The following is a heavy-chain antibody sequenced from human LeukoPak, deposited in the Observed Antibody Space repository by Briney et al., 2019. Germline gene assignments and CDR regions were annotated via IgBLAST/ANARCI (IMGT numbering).Heavy chain of an antibody. D-gene: IGHD6-6*01. J-gene: IGHJ4*02. CDR3: AREYSSWFDY. CDR2: INSDGRTT. V-gene: IGHV3-74*01. Sequence: GGSLRLSCAASGFTFSSYWMHWVRQAPGKGLVWVSRINSDGRTTTYADSVRGRFTISRNNAKNTLYLQMNSLGAEDTAVYYCAREYSSWFDYCGQGTLVSVSS. CDR1: GFTFSSYW.